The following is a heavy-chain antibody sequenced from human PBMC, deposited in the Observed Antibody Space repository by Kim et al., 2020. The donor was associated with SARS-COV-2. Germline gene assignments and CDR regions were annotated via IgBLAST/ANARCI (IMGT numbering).Heavy chain of an antibody. Sequence: SETLSLTCTVSGGSISSHYWSWIRQPPGKGLEWIGYIYYSGSTNYNPSLKSRVTISVDTSKNQFSLKLSSVTAADTAVYYCARGYNWNDLGVWFDPWGQGTLVTVSS. CDR3: ARGYNWNDLGVWFDP. CDR1: GGSISSHY. CDR2: IYYSGST. V-gene: IGHV4-59*11. D-gene: IGHD1-20*01. J-gene: IGHJ5*02.